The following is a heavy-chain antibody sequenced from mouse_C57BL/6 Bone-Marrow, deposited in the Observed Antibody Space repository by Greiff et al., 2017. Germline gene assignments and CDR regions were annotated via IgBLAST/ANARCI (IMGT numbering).Heavy chain of an antibody. Sequence: QVQLKQPGAELVKPGASVKMSCKASGYTFTSYWITWVKQRPGQGLEWIGDIYPGSGSTNYNEKFKSKATLTVDTSSSTAYMQLSSLTSADSAVYYGAICYYGSSYVWGTGTTVTVSS. CDR3: AICYYGSSYV. CDR1: GYTFTSYW. V-gene: IGHV1-55*01. CDR2: IYPGSGST. D-gene: IGHD1-1*01. J-gene: IGHJ1*03.